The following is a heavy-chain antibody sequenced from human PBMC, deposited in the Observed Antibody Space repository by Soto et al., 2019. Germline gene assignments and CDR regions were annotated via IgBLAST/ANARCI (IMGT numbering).Heavy chain of an antibody. J-gene: IGHJ3*02. CDR2: IHSDGSST. V-gene: IGHV3-74*01. Sequence: DVQLVESGGGSVQPGGSLSLSCAATGFTFSYYWMHWVRQTPGKGLVWVSRIHSDGSSTTDADSVKGRFTISRDNAKNTLYWQRNSLRAEDTAVYYCARVQWGAFDIWGQGTMVTVAS. CDR3: ARVQWGAFDI. CDR1: GFTFSYYW. D-gene: IGHD1-26*01.